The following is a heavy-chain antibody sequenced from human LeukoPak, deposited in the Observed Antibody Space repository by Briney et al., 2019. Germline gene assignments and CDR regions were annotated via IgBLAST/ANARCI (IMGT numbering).Heavy chain of an antibody. V-gene: IGHV3-7*03. J-gene: IGHJ4*02. CDR2: IKLDGSEK. CDR1: GFTFGKYR. CDR3: ARDQYDTWSRRGNFDS. D-gene: IGHD3-3*01. Sequence: GGSLRLSCVASGFTFGKYRMSWVRQAPGKGLEWVANIKLDGSEKNYVDSVKGRFTISRNNTKNSLYLQMNSLRAEDTAVFYCARDQYDTWSRRGNFDSWGQGTLVIVSS.